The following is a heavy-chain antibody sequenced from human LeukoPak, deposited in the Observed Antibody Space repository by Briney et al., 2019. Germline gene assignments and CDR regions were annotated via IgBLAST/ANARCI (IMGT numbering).Heavy chain of an antibody. V-gene: IGHV3-53*01. CDR1: GFTVSSNH. CDR3: ARGPYYFDSSGYYQPFHY. Sequence: GGSLRLSCAASGFTVSSNHMSWVRQAPGKGLEWVSVIYSGGRTYYSDSVKGRFTISRDNSKNTLYLQMKSLRAEDTAVYYCARGPYYFDSSGYYQPFHYWGQGTLVTASS. D-gene: IGHD3-22*01. J-gene: IGHJ4*02. CDR2: IYSGGRT.